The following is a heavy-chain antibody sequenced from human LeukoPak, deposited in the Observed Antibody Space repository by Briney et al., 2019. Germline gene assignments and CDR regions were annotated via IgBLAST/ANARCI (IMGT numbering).Heavy chain of an antibody. V-gene: IGHV1-69*06. D-gene: IGHD3-9*01. CDR3: ARVLDISRYCDTSSCSYYFDY. J-gene: IGHJ4*02. CDR1: GGTFSRSI. CDR2: IIPFFGTT. Sequence: SVKVSCKASGGTFSRSIFTWARQAPGQGLEWMGGIIPFFGTTTYAQKFQDRVTITADKSTSTAFMELNNLRSDDTAVYYCARVLDISRYCDTSSCSYYFDYWGQGTLVTVSS.